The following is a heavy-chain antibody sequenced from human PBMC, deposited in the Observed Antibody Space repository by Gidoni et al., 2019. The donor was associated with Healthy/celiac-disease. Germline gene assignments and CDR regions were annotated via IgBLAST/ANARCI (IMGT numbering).Heavy chain of an antibody. CDR3: ARGALSGSYFDY. CDR1: GFTFSSYG. CDR2: IWYDGSNK. V-gene: IGHV3-33*01. D-gene: IGHD1-26*01. J-gene: IGHJ4*02. Sequence: VQPGRSLRLSCAASGFTFSSYGMHWVRQAPGKGLEWVAVIWYDGSNKYYADSVKGRFTIARDNSKNTLYLQMNSRRAEDTAVYYCARGALSGSYFDYWGQGTLVTVSS.